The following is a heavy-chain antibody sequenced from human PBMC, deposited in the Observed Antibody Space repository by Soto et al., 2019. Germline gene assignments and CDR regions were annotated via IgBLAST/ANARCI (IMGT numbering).Heavy chain of an antibody. CDR3: ARDQLVSGSYPDERYYYGMDV. Sequence: ASVKVSCKASGYTFTSYYMHWVRQAPGQGLEWMGIINPSGGSTSYAQKFQGRVTMTRDTSKSTVYMELSSLRSEDTAVYYCARDQLVSGSYPDERYYYGMDVWGQGTTVTVSS. J-gene: IGHJ6*02. CDR2: INPSGGST. CDR1: GYTFTSYY. V-gene: IGHV1-46*01. D-gene: IGHD1-26*01.